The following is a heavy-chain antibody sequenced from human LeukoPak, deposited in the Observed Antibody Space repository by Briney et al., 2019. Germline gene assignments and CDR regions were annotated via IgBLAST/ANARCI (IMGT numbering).Heavy chain of an antibody. CDR3: AREDYHDSSGYYLDC. Sequence: SETLSLTCTVSGYSVSSGYYWGWIRQSPGKGLEWIGSTYHSGSTYYSPSLRSRITISVDTSKNQFSLKLSSVTAADTAVYYCAREDYHDSSGYYLDCWGQGTLVTVSS. V-gene: IGHV4-38-2*02. CDR1: GYSVSSGYY. D-gene: IGHD3-22*01. CDR2: TYHSGST. J-gene: IGHJ4*02.